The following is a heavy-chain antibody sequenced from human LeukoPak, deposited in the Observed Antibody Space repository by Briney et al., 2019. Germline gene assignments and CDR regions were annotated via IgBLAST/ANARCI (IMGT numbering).Heavy chain of an antibody. CDR2: ISSSSSTI. J-gene: IGHJ4*02. CDR3: ARSHQRVGIEDY. V-gene: IGHV3-48*04. CDR1: GFTFSSHW. Sequence: PGGSLRLSCVVSGFTFSSHWMSWVRQAPGKGLEWLSYISSSSSTIYYADSVRGRFTISRDNAKNSLYLQINSLRADDTAVYYCARSHQRVGIEDYWGQGTLVTVSS. D-gene: IGHD1-26*01.